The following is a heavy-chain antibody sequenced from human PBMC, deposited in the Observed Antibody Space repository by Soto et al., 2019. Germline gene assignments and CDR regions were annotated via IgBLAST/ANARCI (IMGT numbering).Heavy chain of an antibody. CDR2: IIPIFGTA. Sequence: QVQLVQSGAEVKKPGSSVKVSCKASGGTFSGYAISWVRQAPGQGLEWMGGIIPIFGTANYAQKFQGRVTITADESTSTAYMELSSLRSEDTAVYYCVRGLYYGSGSYACSYWGQGTLVTVSS. D-gene: IGHD3-10*01. V-gene: IGHV1-69*01. J-gene: IGHJ4*02. CDR3: VRGLYYGSGSYACSY. CDR1: GGTFSGYA.